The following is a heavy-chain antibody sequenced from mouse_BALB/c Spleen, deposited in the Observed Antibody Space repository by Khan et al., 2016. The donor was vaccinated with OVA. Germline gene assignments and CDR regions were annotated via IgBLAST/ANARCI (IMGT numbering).Heavy chain of an antibody. Sequence: EVQLQESGPGPVNPSQSLSLTCTVTGYSITSDYAWNWIRQFPGNKLEWMGYISYSGSTSYNPSLKSRISITRDTSKNQVFLQLNSVTTEDTATYFCARSVTITTVVATDFDYWGQGTTLTVSS. V-gene: IGHV3-2*02. D-gene: IGHD1-1*01. J-gene: IGHJ2*01. CDR1: GYSITSDYA. CDR3: ARSVTITTVVATDFDY. CDR2: ISYSGST.